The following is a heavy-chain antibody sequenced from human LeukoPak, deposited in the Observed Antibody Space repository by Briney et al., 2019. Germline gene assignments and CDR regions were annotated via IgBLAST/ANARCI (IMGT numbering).Heavy chain of an antibody. D-gene: IGHD3-10*01. CDR2: ISSGGSYM. CDR3: ARDRYGGRGDY. CDR1: GFTFSGYG. J-gene: IGHJ4*02. V-gene: IGHV3-21*01. Sequence: PGGSLRLSCAASGFTFSGYGMNWVRQAPGKGLEWVSSISSGGSYMYYADSLKGRFTISRDNAKNSLYLQMNSLRAEDTAVYYCARDRYGGRGDYWGQGTLVTVSS.